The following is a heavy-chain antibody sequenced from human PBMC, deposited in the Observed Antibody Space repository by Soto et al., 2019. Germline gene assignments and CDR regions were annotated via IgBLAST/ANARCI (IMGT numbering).Heavy chain of an antibody. CDR3: TRAHRGGWYADY. V-gene: IGHV3-49*05. CDR1: GFTFGDYT. Sequence: EVQLVESGGGLVKPGRSLRLSCTPSGFTFGDYTLSWFRQAPGKGLEWVGFIRSKAYGGTTEYAASVKGRFTISRDDSKSIAYLQMNSLKTEHTAVYFCTRAHRGGWYADYWGQGALVTVSS. CDR2: IRSKAYGGTT. J-gene: IGHJ4*02. D-gene: IGHD6-19*01.